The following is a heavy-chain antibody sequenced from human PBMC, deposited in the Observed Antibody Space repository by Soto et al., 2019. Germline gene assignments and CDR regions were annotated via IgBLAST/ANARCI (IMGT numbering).Heavy chain of an antibody. CDR3: TTDLKWSGGDY. J-gene: IGHJ4*02. CDR2: IRGTTNGGTT. D-gene: IGHD3-10*01. Sequence: EVQLVESGGGLVKPGGSLRLSSVVSGLTFRDAWVNWVRQAPGEGLEGVGRIRGTTNGGTTDYAAPVKGRFTISRDDSKNTVYLQSNSLKVEDTAIYHCTTDLKWSGGDYWGQGTLVSVSS. V-gene: IGHV3-15*07. CDR1: GLTFRDAW.